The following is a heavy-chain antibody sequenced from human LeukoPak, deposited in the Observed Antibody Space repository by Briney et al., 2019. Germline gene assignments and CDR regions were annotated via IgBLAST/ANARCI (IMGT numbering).Heavy chain of an antibody. CDR1: GFTVGSNT. V-gene: IGHV3-30*04. J-gene: IGHJ4*02. D-gene: IGHD3-10*01. Sequence: GGSLRLSCAASGFTVGSNTMSWVRQAPGKGLEWVAVMSHDGSNEYYADSVKGRFTISRDNSKNTLSLQMNSLRAEDTAVYYCVRDISGEKSFDYWGQGTLVTVSS. CDR2: MSHDGSNE. CDR3: VRDISGEKSFDY.